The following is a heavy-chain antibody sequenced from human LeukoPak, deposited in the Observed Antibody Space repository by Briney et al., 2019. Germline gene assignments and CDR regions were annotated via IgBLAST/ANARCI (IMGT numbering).Heavy chain of an antibody. V-gene: IGHV3-21*01. CDR3: ARRKYDSSGYYSYFYY. D-gene: IGHD3-22*01. CDR2: INNVGSHI. Sequence: GGSLRLSCAASGFTFSSSAMNWVRQAPGKGLEWVSSINNVGSHIYYAGSVRGRFTISRDNAKNLLYLQMDSLRAEDTAVYYCARRKYDSSGYYSYFYYWGQGTLVTVSS. CDR1: GFTFSSSA. J-gene: IGHJ4*02.